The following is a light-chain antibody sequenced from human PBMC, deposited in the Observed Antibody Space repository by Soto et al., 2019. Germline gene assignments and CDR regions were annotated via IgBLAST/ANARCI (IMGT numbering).Light chain of an antibody. CDR2: GAS. J-gene: IGKJ3*01. V-gene: IGKV1-39*01. CDR3: QQSYTAPFT. CDR1: RSISNY. Sequence: DIQMTQSPSSLSACVGDTVTIACRASRSISNYLNWYQQKPGRAPNLLISGASTLQRGVPSRFSGCGSGTTFTLTITSLQPDDFAIHFCQQSYTAPFTFGPGTKVEIK.